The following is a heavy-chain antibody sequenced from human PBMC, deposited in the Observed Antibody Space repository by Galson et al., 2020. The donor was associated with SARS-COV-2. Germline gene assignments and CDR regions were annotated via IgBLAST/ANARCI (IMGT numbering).Heavy chain of an antibody. CDR1: GFSFSSYG. V-gene: IGHV3-33*06. CDR2: IWDDGINK. D-gene: IGHD3-9*01. J-gene: IGHJ6*02. CDR3: AKELQNYDILTGYNPYYYYGMDV. Sequence: GGSLILSCAASGFSFSSYGMHWVRQAPGKGLEWVAVIWDDGINKFYADSVKGRFTISRDNSKNTVFLQMNSLRAEDTAVYYCAKELQNYDILTGYNPYYYYGMDVWGQGTTVTVSS.